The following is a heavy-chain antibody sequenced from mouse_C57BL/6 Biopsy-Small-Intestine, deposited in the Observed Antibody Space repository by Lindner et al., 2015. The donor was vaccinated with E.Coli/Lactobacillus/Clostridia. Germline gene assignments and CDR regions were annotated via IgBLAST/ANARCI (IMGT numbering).Heavy chain of an antibody. CDR2: SSSYSTKT. J-gene: IGHJ4*01. CDR1: GYTFTTYD. V-gene: IGHV1-66*01. D-gene: IGHD1-1*01. CDR3: ARGGITSVQGLDY. Sequence: SVKVSCKASGYTFTTYDVTWVRQAPGQGLEWLGWSSSYSTKTNYGQKFQGRVTMATDTSTSTAYMELRSLRSDDTAVYYCARGGITSVQGLDYWGQGTLVTVSS.